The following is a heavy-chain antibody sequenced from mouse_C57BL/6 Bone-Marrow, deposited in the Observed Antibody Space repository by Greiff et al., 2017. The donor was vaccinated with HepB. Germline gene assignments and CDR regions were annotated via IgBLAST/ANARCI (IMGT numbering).Heavy chain of an antibody. D-gene: IGHD1-1*01. J-gene: IGHJ2*01. Sequence: VQLQQPGAELVMPGASVKLSCKASGYTFTSYWMHWVKQRPGQGLEWIGEIDPSDSYTNYNQKFKGKSTLTVDKSSSTAYMQLSSLTSEDSAVYNCARYGTAVALDYWGQGTTVTVSS. CDR3: ARYGTAVALDY. CDR1: GYTFTSYW. CDR2: IDPSDSYT. V-gene: IGHV1-69*01.